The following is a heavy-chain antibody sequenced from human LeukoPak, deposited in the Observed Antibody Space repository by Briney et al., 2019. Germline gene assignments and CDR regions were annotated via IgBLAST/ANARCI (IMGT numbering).Heavy chain of an antibody. CDR3: ATMDYGDYYYYGMDV. CDR1: GGSISSGDYY. Sequence: SETLSLTCTVSGGSISSGDYYWSWIRQPPGKGLEWIGYIYHSGSTYYNPSLKSRVTISVDTSKNQFSLKLSSVTAADTAVYYCATMDYGDYYYYGMDVWGQGTTVTVSS. J-gene: IGHJ6*02. CDR2: IYHSGST. V-gene: IGHV4-30-4*01. D-gene: IGHD4-17*01.